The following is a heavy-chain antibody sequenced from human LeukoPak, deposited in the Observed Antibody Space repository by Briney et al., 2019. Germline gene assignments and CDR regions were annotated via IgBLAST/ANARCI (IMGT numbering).Heavy chain of an antibody. CDR1: GFTVSSNY. CDR2: IYSGGST. V-gene: IGHV3-66*01. J-gene: IGHJ3*02. Sequence: GGSLRLSCAASGFTVSSNYMSWVRQAPGKGLEWVSVIYSGGSTYYADSVKGRFTISRDNSKNTLYLQMNSLRAEDSAEYYCAKSLLTTATGTGRAFDIWGQGTMVTVSA. D-gene: IGHD1-1*01. CDR3: AKSLLTTATGTGRAFDI.